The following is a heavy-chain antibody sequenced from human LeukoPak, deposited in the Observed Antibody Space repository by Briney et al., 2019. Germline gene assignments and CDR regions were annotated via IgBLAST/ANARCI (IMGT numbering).Heavy chain of an antibody. CDR1: VFTLSNAW. V-gene: IGHV3-15*01. CDR3: TTKTYYYDSSGYYFDY. D-gene: IGHD3-22*01. Sequence: PGGALRHSRVASVFTLSNAWMSCVRPAPGKGVECVGRIKSKTDGGTTDYAAPVKGRFTISRDDSKNTLYLQMNSLKTEDTAVYYCTTKTYYYDSSGYYFDYWGQGTLVTVSS. CDR2: IKSKTDGGTT. J-gene: IGHJ4*02.